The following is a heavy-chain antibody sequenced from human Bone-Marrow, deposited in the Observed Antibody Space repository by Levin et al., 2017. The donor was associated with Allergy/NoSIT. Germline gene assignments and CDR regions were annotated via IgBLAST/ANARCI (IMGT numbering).Heavy chain of an antibody. CDR3: ARHFYEDY. D-gene: IGHD2/OR15-2a*01. Sequence: PGGSLRLSCAASGFTFSNYWMTWVRQPPGKGLEWVANIKQDETEKYYLGSVRGRFTISRDNTKNSLYLQMNSLRAEDTAVYFCARHFYEDYWGQGTLVTVSS. CDR1: GFTFSNYW. CDR2: IKQDETEK. V-gene: IGHV3-7*01. J-gene: IGHJ4*02.